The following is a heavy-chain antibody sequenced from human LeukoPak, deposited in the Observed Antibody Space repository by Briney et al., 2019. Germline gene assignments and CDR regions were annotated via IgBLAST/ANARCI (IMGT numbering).Heavy chain of an antibody. J-gene: IGHJ6*02. CDR3: ARMSYRSTYCGGDCYSYYYYGMDV. CDR1: GGSISSYY. Sequence: SETLSLTCTVSGGSISSYYWTWIRQPPGKGLEWIGEINHSGSTNYNPSLKSRVTISVDTSKNQFSLKLSSVTAADTAVYYCARMSYRSTYCGGDCYSYYYYGMDVWGQGTTVTVSS. D-gene: IGHD2-21*02. V-gene: IGHV4-34*01. CDR2: INHSGST.